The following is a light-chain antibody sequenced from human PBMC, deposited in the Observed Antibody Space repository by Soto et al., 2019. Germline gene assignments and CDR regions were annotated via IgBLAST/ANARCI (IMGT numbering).Light chain of an antibody. J-gene: IGLJ2*01. CDR2: EVS. CDR1: SSDVGGYNY. V-gene: IGLV2-14*01. CDR3: SSYTSSSTFA. Sequence: QSVLTQPASVSGSPGQSITISCTGTSSDVGGYNYVSWYQQHPGKAPKLMIYEVSNRPSGVSNRFSGSKSGNTASLTISGLQAEDEADYYCSSYTSSSTFAFGGGTKVTVL.